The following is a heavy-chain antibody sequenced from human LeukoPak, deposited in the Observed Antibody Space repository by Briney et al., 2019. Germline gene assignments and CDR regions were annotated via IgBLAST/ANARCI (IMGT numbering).Heavy chain of an antibody. Sequence: GGSLRLSCAASGFTFSSYSMNWVRQAPRKGLEWVSSISSSSSYIYYADSMKGRFTISRDNAKNSLYLQMNSLRAEDTAVYYCARGRDDYVWGSYRLKYYFDYWGQGTLVTVSS. V-gene: IGHV3-21*01. D-gene: IGHD3-16*02. CDR2: ISSSSSYI. CDR1: GFTFSSYS. CDR3: ARGRDDYVWGSYRLKYYFDY. J-gene: IGHJ4*02.